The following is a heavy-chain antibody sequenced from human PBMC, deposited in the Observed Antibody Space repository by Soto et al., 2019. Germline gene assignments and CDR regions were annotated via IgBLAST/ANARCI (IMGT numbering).Heavy chain of an antibody. V-gene: IGHV4-30-2*01. CDR2: IYHSGST. Sequence: SETLSLTCAVSGGSISSGGYSWSWIRQPPGKGLEWIGYIYHSGSTYYNPSLKSRVTISVDKSKNQFSLRLTSVTAADTAVYYCAGGFGSGHYDYWGQGSLVTVSS. CDR1: GGSISSGGYS. J-gene: IGHJ4*02. D-gene: IGHD3-10*01. CDR3: AGGFGSGHYDY.